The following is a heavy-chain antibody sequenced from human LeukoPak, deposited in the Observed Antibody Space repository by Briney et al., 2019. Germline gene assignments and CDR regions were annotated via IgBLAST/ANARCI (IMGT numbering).Heavy chain of an antibody. Sequence: PGGSLRLXCAASGFSFGDYAMHWVRQAPGKGLEWVAGVNWNSAYIGYGDSMKGRVTIYRDNAKKSLYLQMNGLRVEDMALYYCAKDTAELGASRSYAFDVWGQGTMVTVSS. CDR3: AKDTAELGASRSYAFDV. V-gene: IGHV3-9*03. CDR1: GFSFGDYA. J-gene: IGHJ3*01. CDR2: VNWNSAYI. D-gene: IGHD1-26*01.